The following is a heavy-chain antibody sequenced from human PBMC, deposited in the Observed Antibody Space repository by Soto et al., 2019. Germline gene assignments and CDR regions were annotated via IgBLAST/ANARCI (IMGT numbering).Heavy chain of an antibody. CDR1: GGSISSGGYY. Sequence: TSETLSVTCTVSGGSISSGGYYWSWIRQHPWKGLEWIGYIYNSGSTYYNPSLKSRVSISLDTSKNQFSLKLSSVTAADTAVYYCAKDRAGFIMGSGAFDIWGQGXMVTVSS. CDR2: IYNSGST. CDR3: AKDRAGFIMGSGAFDI. J-gene: IGHJ3*02. D-gene: IGHD3-10*01. V-gene: IGHV4-31*03.